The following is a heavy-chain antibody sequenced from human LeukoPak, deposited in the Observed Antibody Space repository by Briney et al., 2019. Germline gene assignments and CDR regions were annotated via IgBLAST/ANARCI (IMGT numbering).Heavy chain of an antibody. D-gene: IGHD2-15*01. J-gene: IGHJ3*02. CDR1: GFTFSDYG. V-gene: IGHV3-49*03. Sequence: SGRSLRLSCTASGFTFSDYGVNLFRQAPGKGLEWVAFIRSKPYGGTTEYAASVKGRFSISRDDSTSIVYLQMNSLKTEDTALYYCSRTRISGIDGFDIWGQGTMVTVSS. CDR3: SRTRISGIDGFDI. CDR2: IRSKPYGGTT.